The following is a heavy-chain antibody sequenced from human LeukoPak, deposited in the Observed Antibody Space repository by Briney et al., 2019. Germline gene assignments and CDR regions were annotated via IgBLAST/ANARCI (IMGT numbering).Heavy chain of an antibody. V-gene: IGHV1-69*13. CDR2: IIPIFGTA. D-gene: IGHD5-24*01. Sequence: SVKVSCKASGGTFSSYAISWVRRAPGQGLEWMGGIIPIFGTANYAQKFQGRVTITADESTSTAYMELSSLRSEDTAVYYCARAVEMATIKGYYYFDYWGQGTLVTVSS. CDR1: GGTFSSYA. J-gene: IGHJ4*02. CDR3: ARAVEMATIKGYYYFDY.